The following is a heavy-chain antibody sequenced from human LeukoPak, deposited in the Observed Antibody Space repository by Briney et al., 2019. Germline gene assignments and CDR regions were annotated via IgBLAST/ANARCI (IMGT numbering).Heavy chain of an antibody. CDR3: AREPHYYGSGSGVY. D-gene: IGHD3-10*01. J-gene: IGHJ4*02. V-gene: IGHV1-2*02. CDR2: INPNSGGT. Sequence: ASVKVSCKASGYTFTGYYMHWVRQAPGQGLEWMGWINPNSGGTNYAQKFQGRVTMTRDTSISTAYMELSRLRSDDTAVYYCAREPHYYGSGSGVYWGQGTLVTVSS. CDR1: GYTFTGYY.